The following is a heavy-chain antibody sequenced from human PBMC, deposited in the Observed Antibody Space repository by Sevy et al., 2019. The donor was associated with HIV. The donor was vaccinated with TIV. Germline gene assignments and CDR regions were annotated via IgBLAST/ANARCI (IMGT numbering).Heavy chain of an antibody. CDR3: AKDYSTGWYGYYYGMDV. CDR1: GFIFSSFG. Sequence: GGSLRLSCAASGFIFSSFGMHWVRQAPGMGLEWVAFIHYKGSDKYYADAVKGRYTISRDNSKNTVYLQMSSLRAEDTAVYYCAKDYSTGWYGYYYGMDVRGQRTTVTVSS. D-gene: IGHD6-19*01. J-gene: IGHJ6*02. CDR2: IHYKGSDK. V-gene: IGHV3-30*02.